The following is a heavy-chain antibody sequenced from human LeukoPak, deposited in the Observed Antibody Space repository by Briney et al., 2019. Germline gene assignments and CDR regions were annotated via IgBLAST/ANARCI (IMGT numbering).Heavy chain of an antibody. CDR2: ISGDGGAT. CDR1: GFTFDDYA. CDR3: ARLYCSGGSCYPKGGHFDY. Sequence: GGSLRLSCAASGFTFDDYAMHWVRQAPGKGLEWVSLISGDGGATYYADSVKGRFTVSRDNSKNSLYLQMNSLRAEDTAVYYCARLYCSGGSCYPKGGHFDYWGQGTLVTVSS. V-gene: IGHV3-43*02. J-gene: IGHJ4*02. D-gene: IGHD2-15*01.